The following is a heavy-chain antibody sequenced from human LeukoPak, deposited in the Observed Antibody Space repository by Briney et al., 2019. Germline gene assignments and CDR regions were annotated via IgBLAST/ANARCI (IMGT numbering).Heavy chain of an antibody. CDR1: GYSISSGYY. V-gene: IGHV4-38-2*01. Sequence: SETLSLTCAVSGYSISSGYYWGWIRQPPGKGLEWIGSIYHSGSTYYNPSLKSRVTISVDTSKNQFSLKLSSVTAADTAVYYCARGPPHYDILTGYSTGGAFDIWGQGTMVTVSS. CDR3: ARGPPHYDILTGYSTGGAFDI. D-gene: IGHD3-9*01. CDR2: IYHSGST. J-gene: IGHJ3*02.